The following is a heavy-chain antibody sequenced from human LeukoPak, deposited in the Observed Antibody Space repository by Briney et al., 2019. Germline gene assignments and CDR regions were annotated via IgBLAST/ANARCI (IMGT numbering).Heavy chain of an antibody. Sequence: SETLSLTCTVSGGSISSYYWSWIRQPPGKGLEWIGYIYYSGSTNYNPSLKSRVTISVDTSKNQFSLKLSSVTAADTAVYYCARDQGRVAAAGTTAYYYYCGMDVWGQGTTVTVSS. CDR1: GGSISSYY. V-gene: IGHV4-59*01. CDR3: ARDQGRVAAAGTTAYYYYCGMDV. D-gene: IGHD6-13*01. CDR2: IYYSGST. J-gene: IGHJ6*02.